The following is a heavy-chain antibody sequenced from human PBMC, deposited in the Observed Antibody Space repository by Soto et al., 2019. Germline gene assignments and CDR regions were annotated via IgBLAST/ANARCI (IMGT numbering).Heavy chain of an antibody. CDR1: GGSISSSSYY. CDR2: IYYSGST. CDR3: ARRTVNIRTFYSGLKTHCFDY. Sequence: PSETLSLTCAVSGGSISSSSYYWGWIRQPPGKGLEWIGSIYYSGSTYYTPSLQSRVAISVDTSKNRFSLKLNSATAADTAVYYCARRTVNIRTFYSGLKTHCFDYWGQGTLVTVSS. D-gene: IGHD6-19*01. J-gene: IGHJ4*02. V-gene: IGHV4-39*01.